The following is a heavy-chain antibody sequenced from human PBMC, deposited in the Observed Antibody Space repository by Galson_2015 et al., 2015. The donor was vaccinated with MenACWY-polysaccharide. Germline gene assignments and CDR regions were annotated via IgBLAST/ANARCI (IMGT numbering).Heavy chain of an antibody. Sequence: SRINSDGSSTSYADSVKGRFTISRDNAKNTLYLQMNSPRAEDTAVYYCAREGRNYYDPYWGQGNLVTVSS. D-gene: IGHD3-22*01. CDR2: INSDGSST. J-gene: IGHJ4*02. V-gene: IGHV3-74*01. CDR3: AREGRNYYDPY.